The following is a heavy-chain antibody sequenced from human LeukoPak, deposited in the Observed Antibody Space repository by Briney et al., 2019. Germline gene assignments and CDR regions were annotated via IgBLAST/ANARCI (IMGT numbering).Heavy chain of an antibody. Sequence: GGSLRLSCAASGFTFSSYSMNWVRQAPGKGLEWVSYVSSSSSTIYYADSVKGRFTISRDNAKNSLYLQMNSLRAGDTAVYYCARDCTGGTCYDAFDIWGQGTMVTVSS. CDR1: GFTFSSYS. CDR2: VSSSSSTI. CDR3: ARDCTGGTCYDAFDI. D-gene: IGHD2-15*01. J-gene: IGHJ3*02. V-gene: IGHV3-48*01.